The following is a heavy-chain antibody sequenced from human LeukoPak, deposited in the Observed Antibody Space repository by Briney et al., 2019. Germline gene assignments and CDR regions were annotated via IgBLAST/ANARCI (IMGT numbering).Heavy chain of an antibody. Sequence: GASVKVSCKASGYTFTGYFMHWVRQAPGQGLEWMGWINPNSGDTNYAQKFQGRVTMTRDTSIRTAYMELSSLRDDDTAVYYCGSRGGSGKYDFDFWGQGPLVTVSS. V-gene: IGHV1-2*02. J-gene: IGHJ4*02. CDR1: GYTFTGYF. D-gene: IGHD3-10*01. CDR3: GSRGGSGKYDFDF. CDR2: INPNSGDT.